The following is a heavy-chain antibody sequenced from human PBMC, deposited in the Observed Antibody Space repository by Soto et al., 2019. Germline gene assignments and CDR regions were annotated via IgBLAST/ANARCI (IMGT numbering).Heavy chain of an antibody. CDR3: ARAQYTMEDG. D-gene: IGHD3-10*01. J-gene: IGHJ6*02. Sequence: QVQLQESGPGLVKPSQTLSLTCTVSAGSISSGGYYWSWIRQHPGKGLEWIGYIYYGGSTYRNPSLRSRVTISVDTSNNQFSLTLLSLTAADTAVYYCARAQYTMEDGWGQGTTVTVSS. CDR2: IYYGGST. V-gene: IGHV4-31*03. CDR1: AGSISSGGYY.